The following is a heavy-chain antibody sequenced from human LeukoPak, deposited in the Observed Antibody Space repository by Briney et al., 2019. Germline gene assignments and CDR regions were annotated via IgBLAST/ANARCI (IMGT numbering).Heavy chain of an antibody. V-gene: IGHV4-34*01. CDR3: ASGYSSSWYYYYGMDV. CDR2: INHSGST. Sequence: SETLSLTCAVYGGSFSGYYWSWIRQPPGKGLEWIGEINHSGSTNYNPSLKSRATISVDTSKNQFSLKLSSVTAADTAVYYCASGYSSSWYYYYGMDVWGQGTTVTVSS. D-gene: IGHD6-13*01. CDR1: GGSFSGYY. J-gene: IGHJ6*02.